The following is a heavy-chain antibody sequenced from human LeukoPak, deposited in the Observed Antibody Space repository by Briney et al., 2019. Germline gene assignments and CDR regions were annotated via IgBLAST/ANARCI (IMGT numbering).Heavy chain of an antibody. CDR3: ARLLGAYQYYYYGMDV. CDR1: GGSISSYY. V-gene: IGHV4-59*08. J-gene: IGHJ6*02. CDR2: IYYSGST. D-gene: IGHD1-26*01. Sequence: SETLSLTCTVSGGSISSYYWSWIRQPPGKGLEWIGYIYYSGSTNYNPSLKSRVTISVDTSKNQFSLKLSSVTAADTAVYYCARLLGAYQYYYYGMDVWGQGTTVTVSS.